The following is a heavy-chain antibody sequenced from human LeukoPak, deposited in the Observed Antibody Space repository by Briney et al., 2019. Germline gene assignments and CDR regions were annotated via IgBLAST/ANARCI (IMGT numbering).Heavy chain of an antibody. J-gene: IGHJ3*02. V-gene: IGHV4-4*07. D-gene: IGHD3-3*01. Sequence: KPSETLSLTCTVSGGSISSYYWSWIRQPAGKGLEWIGRIYTSGSTNYNPSLKSRVTMSVDTSKNQFSLKLSPVTAADTAVYYCARDGRTIFGVAHTLDAFDIWGQGTMVTVSS. CDR3: ARDGRTIFGVAHTLDAFDI. CDR2: IYTSGST. CDR1: GGSISSYY.